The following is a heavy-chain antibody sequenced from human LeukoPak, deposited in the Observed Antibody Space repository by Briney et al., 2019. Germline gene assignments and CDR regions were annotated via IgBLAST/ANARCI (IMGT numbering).Heavy chain of an antibody. CDR3: AKDLSGEIAYFDY. CDR1: GFTFSSYS. D-gene: IGHD3-10*01. J-gene: IGHJ4*02. V-gene: IGHV3-21*01. CDR2: ISSSSSYI. Sequence: KAGGSLRLSCAASGFTFSSYSMNWVRQAPGKGLEWVSSISSSSSYIYYADSVKGRFTISRDNAKNSLYLQMNSLRAEDTAVYYCAKDLSGEIAYFDYWGLGTLVTVSS.